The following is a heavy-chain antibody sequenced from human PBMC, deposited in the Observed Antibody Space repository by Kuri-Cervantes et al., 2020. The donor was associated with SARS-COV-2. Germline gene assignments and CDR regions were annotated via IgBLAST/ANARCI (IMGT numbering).Heavy chain of an antibody. J-gene: IGHJ3*02. CDR3: AREEADYYDSSGYFYAFDI. D-gene: IGHD3-22*01. V-gene: IGHV3-15*01. Sequence: LSLTCAASGFTFSNAWMSWVRQAPGKGLEWVGRIKSKTDGGTTDYAAPVKGRFTISRDDSKNTLYLQMNSLKTEDTAVYYCAREEADYYDSSGYFYAFDIWGQGTMVTVSS. CDR2: IKSKTDGGTT. CDR1: GFTFSNAW.